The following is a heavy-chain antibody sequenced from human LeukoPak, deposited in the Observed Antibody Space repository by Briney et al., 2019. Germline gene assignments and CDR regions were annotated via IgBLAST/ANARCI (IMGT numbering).Heavy chain of an antibody. Sequence: PSETLSLTCTVSGGSISSYYWSWIRQPPGKGLEWIGYIYYSGSTNYNPSLKSRVTISVDTSKNQFSLKLSSVTAADTAVYYCARGRWYYYDSSGYRFDYWGQGTLVTVSS. CDR3: ARGRWYYYDSSGYRFDY. CDR2: IYYSGST. J-gene: IGHJ4*02. CDR1: GGSISSYY. D-gene: IGHD3-22*01. V-gene: IGHV4-59*08.